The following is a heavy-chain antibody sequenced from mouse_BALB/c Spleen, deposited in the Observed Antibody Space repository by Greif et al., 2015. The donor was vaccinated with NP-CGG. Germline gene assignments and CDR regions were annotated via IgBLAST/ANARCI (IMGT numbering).Heavy chain of an antibody. CDR3: AIYDGYYYYAMDY. CDR2: INPSNGRT. Sequence: VQLQQSGAELVKPGASVKLSCKASGYTFTSYWMHWVKQRPGQGLEWIGEINPSNGRTNYNEKFKSKATPTVDKSSSTAYMQLSSLTSEDSAVYYCAIYDGYYYYAMDYWGQGTSVTVSS. CDR1: GYTFTSYW. V-gene: IGHV1S81*02. D-gene: IGHD2-3*01. J-gene: IGHJ4*01.